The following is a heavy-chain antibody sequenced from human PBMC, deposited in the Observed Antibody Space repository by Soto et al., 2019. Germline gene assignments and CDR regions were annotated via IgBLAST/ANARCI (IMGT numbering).Heavy chain of an antibody. J-gene: IGHJ6*02. Sequence: EVQLVESGGGLVQPGGSLRLSCAASGFTFSSYSMNWVRQAPGKGLEWVSYISSSSSTIYYADSVKGRFTISRDNAKNSLSLQMNSLRDEDTAVYYCASEMDYGDFNYYYYGMDVWGQGTTVTVSS. V-gene: IGHV3-48*02. CDR2: ISSSSSTI. CDR3: ASEMDYGDFNYYYYGMDV. CDR1: GFTFSSYS. D-gene: IGHD4-17*01.